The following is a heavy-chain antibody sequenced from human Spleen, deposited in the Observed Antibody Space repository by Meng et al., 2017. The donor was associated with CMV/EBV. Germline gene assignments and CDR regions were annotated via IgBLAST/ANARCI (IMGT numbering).Heavy chain of an antibody. D-gene: IGHD5-24*01. V-gene: IGHV4-30-4*02. J-gene: IGHJ4*02. CDR2: IYYSGST. Sequence: SETLSLTCTVSGGSISSGDYYWSWIRQPPGKGLEWIGYIYYSGSTYYNPSLKSRVTISVDTSKNQFSLKLRSVTAADTAVYYCARGRDNDSSGRWSYWGQGSLVTVSS. CDR3: ARGRDNDSSGRWSY. CDR1: GGSISSGDYY.